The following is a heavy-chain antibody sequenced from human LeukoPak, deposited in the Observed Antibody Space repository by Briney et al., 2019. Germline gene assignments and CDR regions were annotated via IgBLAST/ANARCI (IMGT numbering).Heavy chain of an antibody. Sequence: SETLSLTCTVSGCSISSNSYYWGWIPQPPGKGLEWIGEINHSRSNNYNPSLKSRITISVDTSKNQFYLKLSSVTAADTAVYYCARGLPALGYSSSSRAHRSNNWFDPWGQGTLVTVSS. CDR2: INHSRSN. J-gene: IGHJ5*02. D-gene: IGHD6-6*01. V-gene: IGHV4-39*07. CDR3: ARGLPALGYSSSSRAHRSNNWFDP. CDR1: GCSISSNSYY.